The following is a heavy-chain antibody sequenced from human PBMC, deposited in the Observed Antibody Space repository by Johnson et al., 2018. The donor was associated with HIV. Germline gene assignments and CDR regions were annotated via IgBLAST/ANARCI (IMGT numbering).Heavy chain of an antibody. Sequence: VHLVESGGGLVQPGGSLRLSCAASGFTVSSNYMSWVRQAPGKGLEWVSVIYSGGSTYYVDSVNGRFTISRDNSKNTLYLQMNSLRAEDTAVYYCAREYDAFDIWGQGTMVTVSS. CDR3: AREYDAFDI. CDR1: GFTVSSNY. J-gene: IGHJ3*02. D-gene: IGHD3-10*01. CDR2: IYSGGST. V-gene: IGHV3-66*02.